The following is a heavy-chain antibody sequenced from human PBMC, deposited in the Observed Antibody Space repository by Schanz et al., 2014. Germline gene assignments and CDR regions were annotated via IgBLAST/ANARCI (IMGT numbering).Heavy chain of an antibody. CDR2: ISGSGATT. CDR1: GFTFSSYA. D-gene: IGHD3-22*01. V-gene: IGHV3-23*01. CDR3: VSLCLKVTMRLFEC. J-gene: IGHJ4*02. Sequence: SCAASGFTFSSYAMSWVRQAPGKGLEWVSVISGSGATTYYADSVKGRFTISRDNPRNTVYFYMRNLSAADPPVYSGVSLCLKVTMRLFECRGPGALVTVSS.